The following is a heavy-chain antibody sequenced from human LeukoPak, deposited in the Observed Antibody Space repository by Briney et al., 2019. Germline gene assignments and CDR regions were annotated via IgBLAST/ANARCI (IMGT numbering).Heavy chain of an antibody. J-gene: IGHJ4*02. Sequence: ASVKVSCKASGYTFTGYYMHWVRQAPGQGLEWMGWINPNSGGTNYAQKFQGRVTMTRDTSISTAYMELSRLRSDDTAVYYCARDGARRDGYDLFDYWGQGTLVTVSS. V-gene: IGHV1-2*02. CDR1: GYTFTGYY. CDR3: ARDGARRDGYDLFDY. CDR2: INPNSGGT. D-gene: IGHD5-24*01.